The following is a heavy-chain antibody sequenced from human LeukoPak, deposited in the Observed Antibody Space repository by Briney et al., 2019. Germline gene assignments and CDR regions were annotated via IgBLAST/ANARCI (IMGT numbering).Heavy chain of an antibody. J-gene: IGHJ6*02. V-gene: IGHV3-21*01. Sequence: GGSLRLSCAASGFTFSSYSMNWVRQAPGKGLEWVSSISSSSSYIYHADSVKGRFTISRDNAKNSLYLQMNSLRAGDTAVYYCVRGLYGGNSWYYYYGMDVWGQGTTVTVSS. CDR2: ISSSSSYI. CDR3: VRGLYGGNSWYYYYGMDV. CDR1: GFTFSSYS. D-gene: IGHD4-23*01.